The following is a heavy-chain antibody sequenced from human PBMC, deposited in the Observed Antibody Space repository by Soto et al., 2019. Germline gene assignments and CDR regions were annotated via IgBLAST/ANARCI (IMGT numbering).Heavy chain of an antibody. Sequence: GGSLRLSCAASGFTFSSYGMHWVRQAPGKGLEWVAVISYDGSNKYYADSVKGRFTISRDNSKNTLYLQMNSLRAEDTAVYYCAKDTRLTSPYYYYGMDVWGQGTTVTVSS. D-gene: IGHD5-12*01. V-gene: IGHV3-30*18. CDR1: GFTFSSYG. CDR3: AKDTRLTSPYYYYGMDV. CDR2: ISYDGSNK. J-gene: IGHJ6*02.